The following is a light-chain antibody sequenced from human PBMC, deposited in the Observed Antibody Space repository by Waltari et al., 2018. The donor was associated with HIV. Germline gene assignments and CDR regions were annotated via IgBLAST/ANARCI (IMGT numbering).Light chain of an antibody. CDR3: QSFHVITAV. J-gene: IGLJ3*02. CDR1: SGRVASKY. Sequence: NFMLTQPHSVSASPGKTVTISCTGSSGRVASKYVQWYQQRPGSAPTTVIYKDDQIHSAVPDRFSGSINSSSNSASLTISGLKTEDEADYYCQSFHVITAVFGGGTKLTVL. CDR2: KDD. V-gene: IGLV6-57*02.